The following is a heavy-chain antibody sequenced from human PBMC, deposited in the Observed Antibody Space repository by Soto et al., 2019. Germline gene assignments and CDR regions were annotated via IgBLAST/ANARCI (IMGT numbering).Heavy chain of an antibody. CDR2: IYHSGST. J-gene: IGHJ6*02. Sequence: SETLSLTCAVSGYSISSGYYWGWIRQPPGKGLEWIGSIYHSGSTYYNPSLKSRVTISVDTSKNQFSLKLSSVTAADTAVYYCARDLNGGMDVWGQGTTVTVYS. CDR3: ARDLNGGMDV. D-gene: IGHD1-1*01. V-gene: IGHV4-38-2*02. CDR1: GYSISSGYY.